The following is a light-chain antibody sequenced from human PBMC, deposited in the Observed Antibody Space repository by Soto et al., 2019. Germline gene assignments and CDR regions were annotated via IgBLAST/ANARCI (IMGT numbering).Light chain of an antibody. J-gene: IGKJ5*01. CDR1: LSVISD. CDR3: RQRSNWPLIT. Sequence: EIVMTQSPATLSLSPGEIATLSFSASLSVISDLAWYRQKPGQAPRLLIYRAFTRATGIPARFSGSGFGTDFTLTISSLEPEDFAVYYCRQRSNWPLITFGQGTRLEIK. V-gene: IGKV3-11*01. CDR2: RAF.